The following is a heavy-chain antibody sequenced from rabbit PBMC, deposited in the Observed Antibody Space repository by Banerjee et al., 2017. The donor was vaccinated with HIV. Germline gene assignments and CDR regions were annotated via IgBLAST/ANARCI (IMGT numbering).Heavy chain of an antibody. CDR3: ARRSGYFDL. V-gene: IGHV1S40*01. D-gene: IGHD1-1*01. CDR1: GFSFSNNYY. Sequence: QSLEESGGDLVKPEGSLTLTCTASGFSFSNNYYMCWVRQAPGKGLEWIACIYAGSSVTSYYASWAKGRFTISKTSSTTVTLQMTSLTAADTATYFCARRSGYFDLWGQGTLVTVS. CDR2: IYAGSSVTS. J-gene: IGHJ4*01.